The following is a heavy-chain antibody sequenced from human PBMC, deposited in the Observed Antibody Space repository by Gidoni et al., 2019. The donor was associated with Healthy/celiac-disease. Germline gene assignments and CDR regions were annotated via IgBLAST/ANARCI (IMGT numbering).Heavy chain of an antibody. V-gene: IGHV4-34*01. J-gene: IGHJ4*02. CDR1: GGSFRGYY. Sequence: QVQLQQWGAGLLKPSETLSLTCAAYGGSFRGYYWSWIRQPPGKGLEWIGEINHSGSTNYNPSLKSRVTISVDTSKNQFSLKLSSVTAADTAVYYCARGRVVFGVARGYFDYWGQGTLVTVSS. CDR3: ARGRVVFGVARGYFDY. CDR2: INHSGST. D-gene: IGHD3-3*01.